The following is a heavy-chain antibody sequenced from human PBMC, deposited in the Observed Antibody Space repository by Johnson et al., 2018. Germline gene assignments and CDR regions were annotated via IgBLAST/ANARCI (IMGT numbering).Heavy chain of an antibody. J-gene: IGHJ3*02. Sequence: LVQSGPGLVKPSETLSLTCTVSGGSISSYYWSWIRQPPGKGLEWIGYIYYSGSTTYNPSLKSRVTISVDTSKNQFSLKLSSVTAADTAVYYCARARYDSAFDIWCQGTMVTVSS. V-gene: IGHV4-59*01. CDR1: GGSISSYY. CDR3: ARARYDSAFDI. D-gene: IGHD3-22*01. CDR2: IYYSGST.